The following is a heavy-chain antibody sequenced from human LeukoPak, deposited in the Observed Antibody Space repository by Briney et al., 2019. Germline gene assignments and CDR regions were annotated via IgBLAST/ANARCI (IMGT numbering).Heavy chain of an antibody. CDR2: INHSGST. CDR1: GGSFSGYY. D-gene: IGHD6-13*01. V-gene: IGHV4-34*01. Sequence: SETLSLTCAVYGGSFSGYYWSWIRQPPGKGLEWIGEINHSGSTNYNPSLKSGVTISVDTSKNQFSLKLSSVTAADTAVYYCARRQPPIAAAGTIYYYMDVWGKGTTVIVSS. J-gene: IGHJ6*03. CDR3: ARRQPPIAAAGTIYYYMDV.